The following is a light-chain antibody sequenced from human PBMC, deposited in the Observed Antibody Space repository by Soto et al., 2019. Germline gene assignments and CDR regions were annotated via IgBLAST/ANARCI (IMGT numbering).Light chain of an antibody. V-gene: IGLV1-40*01. J-gene: IGLJ1*01. CDR3: QSYDSTLSARYV. CDR1: SSNIGADYD. Sequence: QAVVTQPPSVSGAPGQRVTISCTGSSSNIGADYDVHWYQQRQGTAPKLLIFGNINRPSGVPDRFSGSKSGTSASLAITGLQAEDEGDYYCQSYDSTLSARYVFGTGTKVTVL. CDR2: GNI.